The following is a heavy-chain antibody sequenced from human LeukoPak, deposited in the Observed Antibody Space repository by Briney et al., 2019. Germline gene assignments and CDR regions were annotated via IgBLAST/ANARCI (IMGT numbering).Heavy chain of an antibody. CDR3: AKDLGYCSGTSCSAIDY. Sequence: PGGSLRLSCAASGFTFSSYGIHWVRQAPGKGLDWVAVISYDGSNQYFADSVKGRFIISRDNSKNTLYLQMNSLIPEDTAVYYCAKDLGYCSGTSCSAIDYWGQGTLVTVSS. CDR2: ISYDGSNQ. J-gene: IGHJ4*02. CDR1: GFTFSSYG. D-gene: IGHD2-15*01. V-gene: IGHV3-30*18.